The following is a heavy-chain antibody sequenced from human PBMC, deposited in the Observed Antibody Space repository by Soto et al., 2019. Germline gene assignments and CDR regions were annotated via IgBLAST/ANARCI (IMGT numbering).Heavy chain of an antibody. CDR1: GFTFSSYA. V-gene: IGHV3-30-3*01. Sequence: QLQLVESGGGVVQPGRSLRLSCAASGFTFSSYAMHWVRQAPGKGLEWVAVISYDGSNKYYADSVKGLFTISRDNSKTTLYLKMNSLRAEDTAVYYCARVRPDYDILTGYDYWGQGTLVTVSS. CDR2: ISYDGSNK. J-gene: IGHJ4*02. CDR3: ARVRPDYDILTGYDY. D-gene: IGHD3-9*01.